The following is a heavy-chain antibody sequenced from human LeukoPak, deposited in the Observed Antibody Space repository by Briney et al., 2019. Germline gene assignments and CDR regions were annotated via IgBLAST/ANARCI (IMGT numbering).Heavy chain of an antibody. CDR3: ARDGTVATNCFDP. Sequence: SETLTFTCTVSGGSVSSYYWSWIRQPPGKGLEWIGYIKSSGSTNYNPSLKRRVTISIDTSKNQFSLRLNSVTAADTAVYYCARDGTVATNCFDPWGQGTLVTVSS. CDR1: GGSVSSYY. J-gene: IGHJ5*02. CDR2: IKSSGST. V-gene: IGHV4-59*02. D-gene: IGHD5-12*01.